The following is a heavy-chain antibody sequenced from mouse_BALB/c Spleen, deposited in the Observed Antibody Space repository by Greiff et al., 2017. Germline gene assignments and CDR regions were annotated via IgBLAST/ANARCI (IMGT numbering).Heavy chain of an antibody. CDR3: ASLDY. CDR1: GFTLTSYW. CDR2: INPSTGYT. Sequence: VQLQESGADLVKPGASVKMSCKASGFTLTSYWMHWVKQRPGQGLEWIGYINPSTGYTEYNQKFKDKATLTADKSSSTAYMQLSSLTSEDSAVYYGASLDYWGQGTTLTVSS. J-gene: IGHJ2*01. V-gene: IGHV1-7*01.